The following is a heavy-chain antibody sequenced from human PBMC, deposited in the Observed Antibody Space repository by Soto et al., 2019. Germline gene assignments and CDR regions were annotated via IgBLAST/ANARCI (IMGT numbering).Heavy chain of an antibody. V-gene: IGHV3-30*18. CDR2: ISYDGSKK. Sequence: GGSQRLSCAASGFIFGSYGRHWVRQVPGKGLEWVAVISYDGSKKYYADSVKGRFTISRDNSKNTLYLQMNSLRAEDTAVYYCTKDVYSGYDQEYYFDYCGQGTLVTVSS. CDR1: GFIFGSYG. J-gene: IGHJ4*02. D-gene: IGHD5-12*01. CDR3: TKDVYSGYDQEYYFDY.